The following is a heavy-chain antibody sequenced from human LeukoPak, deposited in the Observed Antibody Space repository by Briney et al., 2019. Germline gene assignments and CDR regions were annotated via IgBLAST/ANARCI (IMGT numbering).Heavy chain of an antibody. CDR2: VSGSGGST. D-gene: IGHD5-12*01. V-gene: IGHV3-23*01. CDR3: AKDRDTGDSADY. J-gene: IGHJ4*02. Sequence: GGSLRLSCAASGFTFSSYAMSWVRQAPGKGLEWVSAVSGSGGSTYYADSVKGRFTISRDNCKNTLYLQMNSLGVEDTVAYFCAKDRDTGDSADYWGQGTLVTVSS. CDR1: GFTFSSYA.